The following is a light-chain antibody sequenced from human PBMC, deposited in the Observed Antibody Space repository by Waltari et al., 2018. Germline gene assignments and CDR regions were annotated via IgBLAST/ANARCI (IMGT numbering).Light chain of an antibody. J-gene: IGLJ2*01. CDR3: QSYDTTLSVV. CDR2: GGN. Sequence: QSVLTQPPSVSGAPGQRVTISCSGSGSNIGAGYDVHWYRQLPGKAPTLLIYGGNTRPPGVADRFAGSQCATSASLAIAGLQADDEADYYCQSYDTTLSVVFGGGTKLTVL. V-gene: IGLV1-40*01. CDR1: GSNIGAGYD.